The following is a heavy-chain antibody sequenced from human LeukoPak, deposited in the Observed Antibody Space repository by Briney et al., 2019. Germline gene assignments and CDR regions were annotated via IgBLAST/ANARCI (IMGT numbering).Heavy chain of an antibody. CDR2: INHSGST. Sequence: KPSESLSLTCAVYGGSFSGYYWSWIRQPPGKGLEWIGEINHSGSTNYNPSLKSRVTISVDTSKNQFSLKLSSVTAADTAVYYCARRWGGYVVLYYFDYWGQGTLVTVSS. CDR3: ARRWGGYVVLYYFDY. D-gene: IGHD5-12*01. V-gene: IGHV4-34*01. CDR1: GGSFSGYY. J-gene: IGHJ4*02.